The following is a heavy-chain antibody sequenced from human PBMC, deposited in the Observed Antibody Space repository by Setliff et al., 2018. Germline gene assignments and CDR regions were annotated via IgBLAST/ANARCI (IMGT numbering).Heavy chain of an antibody. Sequence: GGSLRLSCAASGFTFSSYAISWVRQAPGKGLEWVSAISDGGGYTYYVDSVKGRFTISRDDSKNTLYLQMNSLRAEDTAIYYCAPGWDGGRDFDSWGQGTLVTVSS. J-gene: IGHJ4*02. D-gene: IGHD3-16*01. CDR3: APGWDGGRDFDS. CDR1: GFTFSSYA. CDR2: ISDGGGYT. V-gene: IGHV3-23*01.